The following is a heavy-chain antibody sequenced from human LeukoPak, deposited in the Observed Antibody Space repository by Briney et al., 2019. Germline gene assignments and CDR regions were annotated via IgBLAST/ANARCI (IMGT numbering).Heavy chain of an antibody. CDR3: ARGLDGSADDALDI. CDR2: INPNSGGT. D-gene: IGHD3-22*01. J-gene: IGHJ3*02. Sequence: ASLKVSCKASGYTFTGYYIHWVRQAPGQGPEWMGWINPNSGGTNYAQKFQGRVTMTRDTSISTAYMELSSLRSDDTAVYYCARGLDGSADDALDIWGQGTMVTVSS. CDR1: GYTFTGYY. V-gene: IGHV1-2*02.